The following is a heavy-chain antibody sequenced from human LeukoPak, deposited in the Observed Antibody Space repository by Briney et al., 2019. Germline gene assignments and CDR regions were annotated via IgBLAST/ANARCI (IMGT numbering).Heavy chain of an antibody. D-gene: IGHD3-3*01. Sequence: ASVKVSCKASGYTFTSYDINWVRQATGQGLEWMGWMNPNSGNTGYAQKFQGRVTMTRNTSISTAYMELSSLRSEDTAVYYCARAGETYYDFWSGYYTQGEFDYWGQGTLVTVSS. J-gene: IGHJ4*02. CDR3: ARAGETYYDFWSGYYTQGEFDY. V-gene: IGHV1-8*01. CDR2: MNPNSGNT. CDR1: GYTFTSYD.